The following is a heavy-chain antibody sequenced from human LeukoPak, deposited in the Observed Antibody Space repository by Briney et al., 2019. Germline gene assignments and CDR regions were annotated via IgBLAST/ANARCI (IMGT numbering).Heavy chain of an antibody. V-gene: IGHV3-74*01. CDR3: ARGRYDSSGYYSIFDY. CDR1: GFTFGTYW. Sequence: GGSLRLSCGASGFTFGTYWMHWVRQAPGKGLVWVSGINSDGGTTTYADSVKGRFTISRDNAKNSLYLQMNSLRAEDTAVYYCARGRYDSSGYYSIFDYWGRGTLVTVSS. D-gene: IGHD3-22*01. CDR2: INSDGGTT. J-gene: IGHJ4*02.